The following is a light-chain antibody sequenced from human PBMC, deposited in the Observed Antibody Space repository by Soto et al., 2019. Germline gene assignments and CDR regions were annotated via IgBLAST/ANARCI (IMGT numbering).Light chain of an antibody. J-gene: IGLJ2*01. CDR3: CSYGGRILVI. CDR2: AVS. Sequence: QSALTQPASVSGSPGQSITISCTGTSSDIGAYNYVSWYQQYPGKAPRLLIYAVSNRPSGVSDRFSGSKSGNTASLTISGLQAEDEARYYCCSYGGRILVIFGEGTKLTVL. V-gene: IGLV2-14*01. CDR1: SSDIGAYNY.